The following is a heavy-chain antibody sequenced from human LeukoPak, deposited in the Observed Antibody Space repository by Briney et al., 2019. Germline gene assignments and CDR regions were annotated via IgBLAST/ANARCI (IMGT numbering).Heavy chain of an antibody. CDR3: ANLAPLYYIDV. CDR2: ISGSGGST. J-gene: IGHJ6*03. CDR1: GFTFSSYA. Sequence: GGSLRLSCEASGFTFSSYAMSWVRHAPGEGLEWVSAISGSGGSTYYADSVKGQFTISRDNSKNTLYLQMHSLRADDTAVYYCANLAPLYYIDVWGKGNTVTVSS. V-gene: IGHV3-23*01.